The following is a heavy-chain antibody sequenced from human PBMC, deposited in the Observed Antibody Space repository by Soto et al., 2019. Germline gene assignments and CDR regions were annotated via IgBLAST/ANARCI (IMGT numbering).Heavy chain of an antibody. V-gene: IGHV3-23*01. Sequence: GGTLGLSCAASGFTFSTYALSWVRQAPGKGLEWVSAISANGQGIYYADSVRGRFTISRDNSKNTIFLHMDSLRAEDTAVYYCAKDRNYPRDPFHYSCQGTLVTVSS. CDR1: GFTFSTYA. CDR3: AKDRNYPRDPFHY. J-gene: IGHJ4*02. D-gene: IGHD1-7*01. CDR2: ISANGQGI.